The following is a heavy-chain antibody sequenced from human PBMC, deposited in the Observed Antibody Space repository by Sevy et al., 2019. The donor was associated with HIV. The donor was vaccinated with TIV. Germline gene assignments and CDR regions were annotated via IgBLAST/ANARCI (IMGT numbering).Heavy chain of an antibody. Sequence: GGSLRLSCAASGFTFNNYAVSWVRQPPGKGLEWVSGLIENGVDTYYSDSVRGRFTISRDNSKNTLYLQMNSLRAEDTAIYYCVKDYMFAADWAPDSWGQGTLVTVSS. J-gene: IGHJ4*02. CDR3: VKDYMFAADWAPDS. CDR1: GFTFNNYA. CDR2: LIENGVDT. D-gene: IGHD3-10*02. V-gene: IGHV3-23*01.